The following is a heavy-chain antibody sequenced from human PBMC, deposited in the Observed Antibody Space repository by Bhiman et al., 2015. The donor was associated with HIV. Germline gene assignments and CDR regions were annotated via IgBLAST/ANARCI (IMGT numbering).Heavy chain of an antibody. D-gene: IGHD1-26*01. Sequence: EVQLVESGGGLVKPGGSLRLSCAASGFTFSSYSMNWVRQAPGKGLEWVSSISSSSSYIYYADSVKGRFTISKDNAKNSLYLQMNSLRAEDTAVYYCARERVGALDYWGQGTLVTVSS. CDR2: ISSSSSYI. V-gene: IGHV3-21*01. J-gene: IGHJ4*02. CDR3: ARERVGALDY. CDR1: GFTFSSYS.